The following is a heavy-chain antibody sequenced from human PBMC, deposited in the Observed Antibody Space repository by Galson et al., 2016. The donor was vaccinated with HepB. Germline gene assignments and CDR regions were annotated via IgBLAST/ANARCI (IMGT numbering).Heavy chain of an antibody. D-gene: IGHD3-10*01. V-gene: IGHV3-30*04. Sequence: SLRLSCAASGFTFRNYAMYWVRQAPGKGLAWVAVISYNGSNKYYADSVKGRFTISRDNSKNTQYLQMDSLRAEETAVYYCAREGSLSPDYFYGMDVWGQGTTVTVSS. CDR3: AREGSLSPDYFYGMDV. CDR1: GFTFRNYA. CDR2: ISYNGSNK. J-gene: IGHJ6*02.